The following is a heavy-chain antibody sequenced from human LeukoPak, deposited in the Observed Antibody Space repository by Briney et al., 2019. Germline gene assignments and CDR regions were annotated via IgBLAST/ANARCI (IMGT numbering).Heavy chain of an antibody. J-gene: IGHJ4*02. V-gene: IGHV4-34*01. CDR3: ARRGSNHGGDPL. Sequence: SETPSLTCAVYGGSFSGYYWTWIRQPPGKGLEWIGEINHSGSTSNNPSLKSRVTVSVDTSKNQFSLKMTSVTAADTAVYFCARRGSNHGGDPLWGQGTLVTVSS. CDR2: INHSGST. D-gene: IGHD2-21*02. CDR1: GGSFSGYY.